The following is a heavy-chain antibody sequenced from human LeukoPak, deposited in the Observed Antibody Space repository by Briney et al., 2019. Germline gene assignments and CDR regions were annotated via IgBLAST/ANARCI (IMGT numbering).Heavy chain of an antibody. CDR1: GGSISSYY. V-gene: IGHV4-59*01. D-gene: IGHD1-7*01. Sequence: PSETLSLTCTVSGGSISSYYWSWIRRPPGKGLEWIGYIYYSGSTNYNPSLKSRVTISVDTSKNQFSLKLSSVTAADTAVYYCARVRALNWNYPSSLDYWGQGTLVTVSS. J-gene: IGHJ4*02. CDR2: IYYSGST. CDR3: ARVRALNWNYPSSLDY.